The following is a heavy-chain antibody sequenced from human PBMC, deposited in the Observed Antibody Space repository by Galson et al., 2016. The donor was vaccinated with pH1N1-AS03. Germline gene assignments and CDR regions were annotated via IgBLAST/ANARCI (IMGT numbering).Heavy chain of an antibody. V-gene: IGHV3-64*01. Sequence: LRLSCAASGFTFSSYAMHWVRQAPGKGLEYVSAISGNGYSTYYANSVKGRFTISRDNSKSTLFLQMGSLRPEDRAVYCCARGPVSYSNYWFPPPDYWGQGTLVTVSS. J-gene: IGHJ4*02. D-gene: IGHD6-13*01. CDR3: ARGPVSYSNYWFPPPDY. CDR1: GFTFSSYA. CDR2: ISGNGYST.